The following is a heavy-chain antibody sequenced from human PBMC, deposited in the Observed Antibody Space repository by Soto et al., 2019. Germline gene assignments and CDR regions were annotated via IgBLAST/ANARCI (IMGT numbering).Heavy chain of an antibody. V-gene: IGHV3-23*01. CDR2: ISGSGGST. Sequence: EVQLLESGGGLVQPGGSLRLSCAASGFTFSNYAMSWVRLAPGKGLEWVSAISGSGGSTYYADSVKGRFTISRDNSKNTLYLQMNSLRAEDTAVYYCAQELKYYYDSSGYYYYWGQGTLVTVSS. D-gene: IGHD3-22*01. CDR1: GFTFSNYA. J-gene: IGHJ4*02. CDR3: AQELKYYYDSSGYYYY.